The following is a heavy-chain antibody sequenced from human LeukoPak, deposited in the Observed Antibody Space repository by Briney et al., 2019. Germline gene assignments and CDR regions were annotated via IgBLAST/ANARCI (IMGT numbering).Heavy chain of an antibody. V-gene: IGHV4-4*07. Sequence: SETLSLTCTVSGGSISSYYWSWIRQPAGKGLEWIGRIYTSGSTNYNPSLKSRVTMSVDTSKNQFSLKLSSATAADTAVYYCARDGCSSTSCYTDYYYYGMDVWGQGTTVTVSS. CDR2: IYTSGST. CDR3: ARDGCSSTSCYTDYYYYGMDV. J-gene: IGHJ6*02. CDR1: GGSISSYY. D-gene: IGHD2-2*02.